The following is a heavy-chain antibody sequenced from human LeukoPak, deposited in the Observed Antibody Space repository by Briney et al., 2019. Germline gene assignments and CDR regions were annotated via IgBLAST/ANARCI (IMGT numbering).Heavy chain of an antibody. Sequence: SETLSLTCAVYGGSFSSYYWGWIRQPPGKGLEWIGSIYYSGSTYYNPSLKSRVTISVDTSKNQFSLKLSSVTAADTAVYYCARAYYDYVWGSYPLGYYYYMDVWGKGTTVTVSS. D-gene: IGHD3-16*02. CDR1: GGSFSSYY. V-gene: IGHV4-39*07. CDR3: ARAYYDYVWGSYPLGYYYYMDV. CDR2: IYYSGST. J-gene: IGHJ6*03.